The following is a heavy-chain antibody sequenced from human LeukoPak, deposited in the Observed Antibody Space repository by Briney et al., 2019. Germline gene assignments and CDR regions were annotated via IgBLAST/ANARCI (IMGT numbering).Heavy chain of an antibody. V-gene: IGHV3-23*01. D-gene: IGHD3-10*01. CDR2: ISGSGGST. J-gene: IGHJ4*02. Sequence: PGGSLRLSCAASGFTFSSYAMSWVRQAPGKGLEWVSAISGSGGSTYYADSVKGRFTISRDNSKNTLYLQMNSLRAEDTAVYYCAKHVTMVRGVIDGLDYWGQGTLVTVSS. CDR1: GFTFSSYA. CDR3: AKHVTMVRGVIDGLDY.